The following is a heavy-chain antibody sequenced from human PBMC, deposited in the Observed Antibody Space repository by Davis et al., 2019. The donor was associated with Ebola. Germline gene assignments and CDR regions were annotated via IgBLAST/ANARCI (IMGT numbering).Heavy chain of an antibody. V-gene: IGHV3-30*03. CDR1: GFTFSSYS. Sequence: GESLKISCAASGFTFSSYSMNWVRQAPGKGLEWVAVISYDGSNKYYADSVKGRFTISRDNSKNTLYLQMNSLRAEDTAVYYCARDYAYTGGVCYQFDYWGKGTLVTVSS. D-gene: IGHD2-8*02. J-gene: IGHJ4*02. CDR2: ISYDGSNK. CDR3: ARDYAYTGGVCYQFDY.